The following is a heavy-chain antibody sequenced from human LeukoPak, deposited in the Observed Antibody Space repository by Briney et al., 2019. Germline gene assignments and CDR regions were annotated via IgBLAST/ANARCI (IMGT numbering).Heavy chain of an antibody. V-gene: IGHV3-30*03. CDR2: ISYDGSNK. J-gene: IGHJ4*02. Sequence: GGSLRLSCAASGFTFSSYGMHWVRQAPGKGLEWVAVISYDGSNKYYADSVKGRFTISRDNSKNTLYLQMNSLRTEDTAVYYCVREGYYESGSSPTFYFDYWGQGTLVTVSS. CDR1: GFTFSSYG. D-gene: IGHD3-10*01. CDR3: VREGYYESGSSPTFYFDY.